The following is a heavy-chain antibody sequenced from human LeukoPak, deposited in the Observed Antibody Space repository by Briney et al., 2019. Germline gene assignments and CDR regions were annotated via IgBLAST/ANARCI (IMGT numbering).Heavy chain of an antibody. V-gene: IGHV3-23*01. CDR2: ISGSGART. CDR1: GFTLSDYY. CDR3: AKGTVTLAGDDAFDV. Sequence: PGGSLRLSCAASGFTLSDYYMSWIRQAPGKGLEWVSGISGSGARTYFAVSVKGRFTISRDNSRNTQYLQMNILRAEDTAVYYCAKGTVTLAGDDAFDVWGQGTMVTVSS. D-gene: IGHD6-19*01. J-gene: IGHJ3*01.